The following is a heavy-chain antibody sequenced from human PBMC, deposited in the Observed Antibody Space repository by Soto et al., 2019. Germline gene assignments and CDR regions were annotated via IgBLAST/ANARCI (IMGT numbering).Heavy chain of an antibody. J-gene: IGHJ4*02. CDR1: GYTFTNFG. V-gene: IGHV1-69*13. D-gene: IGHD4-17*01. CDR3: ARGPVYAGYFDY. Sequence: GASVKVSCKASGYTFTNFGISWVRQAPGQGREWMGGIILPFGTANYAQKFQGRVTITADESMTTAYMELSGLRSEATAVYYCARGPVYAGYFDYWGQGTLVTVSS. CDR2: IILPFGTA.